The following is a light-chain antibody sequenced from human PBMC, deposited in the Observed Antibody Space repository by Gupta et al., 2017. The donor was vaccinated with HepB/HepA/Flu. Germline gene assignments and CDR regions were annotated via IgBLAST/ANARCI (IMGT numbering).Light chain of an antibody. CDR3: QDTYHTPST. CDR2: AAS. J-gene: IGKJ4*01. CDR1: HRITSY. V-gene: IGKV1-39*01. Sequence: DSEMTQSPSSRSASVGDRVTITCRASHRITSYLDWYQQKPGKAPEPLIYAASTLQPGFPSRFSCSGSGTDFTLAVSRPQPEDFATYYSQDTYHTPSTFGGGPRVEMK.